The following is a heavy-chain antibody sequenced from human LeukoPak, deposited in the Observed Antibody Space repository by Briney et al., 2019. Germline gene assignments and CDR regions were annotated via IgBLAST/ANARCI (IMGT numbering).Heavy chain of an antibody. V-gene: IGHV4-34*01. CDR1: GGSFSGYY. CDR2: INHSGST. D-gene: IGHD3-22*01. Sequence: PSETLSLTCAVYGGSFSGYYWSWIRQPPGKGLEWIGEINHSGSTNYNPYLKIRVTISVDTSKNQFSLKLSSVTAADTAVYYCARGRSYYDSSGFPEFDYWGQGTLVTVSS. CDR3: ARGRSYYDSSGFPEFDY. J-gene: IGHJ4*02.